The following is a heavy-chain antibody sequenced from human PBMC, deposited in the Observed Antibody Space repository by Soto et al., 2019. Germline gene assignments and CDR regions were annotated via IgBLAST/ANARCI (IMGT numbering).Heavy chain of an antibody. CDR3: ARDQRAEPKRYYYYYYGMEV. Sequence: ASVKVSCKASGCTFTSYAIHWVRQAPLQRLEWMVCINAGNGNTKYSQKFQGRVTITRDTYASTAYMELSSLRSEDTAVYYCARDQRAEPKRYYYYYYGMEVWGQGTMVTVSS. J-gene: IGHJ6*02. CDR1: GCTFTSYA. V-gene: IGHV1-3*01. CDR2: INAGNGNT. D-gene: IGHD4-17*01.